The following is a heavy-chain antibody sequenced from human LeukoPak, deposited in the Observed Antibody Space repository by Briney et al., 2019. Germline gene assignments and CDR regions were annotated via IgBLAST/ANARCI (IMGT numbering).Heavy chain of an antibody. D-gene: IGHD2-15*01. CDR1: GYTLTAYY. CDR2: TNPNSGGT. Sequence: ASVKVSCKASGYTLTAYYIYWVRQAPGQGLEWMGRTNPNSGGTDYAQNFQGRVTMTRDTSISTAYMELSRLRSDDTAVYYCARGYRNGGTCYLVENWLDPWGQGTLVTVSS. J-gene: IGHJ5*02. CDR3: ARGYRNGGTCYLVENWLDP. V-gene: IGHV1-2*06.